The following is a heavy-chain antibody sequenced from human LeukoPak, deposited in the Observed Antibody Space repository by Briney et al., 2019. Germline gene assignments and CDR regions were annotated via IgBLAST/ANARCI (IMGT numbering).Heavy chain of an antibody. V-gene: IGHV4-4*02. Sequence: SGTLSLTCAVSGGSISSSNWWSWVRQPPGKGLEWIGEIYHSGSANSNPSLKTRVTISVDKSKKHFSLKLSSVTAADTAVYYCARESEWERDYYYYYYMDVWGKGTTVTISS. D-gene: IGHD1-26*01. CDR3: ARESEWERDYYYYYYMDV. CDR2: IYHSGSA. J-gene: IGHJ6*03. CDR1: GGSISSSNW.